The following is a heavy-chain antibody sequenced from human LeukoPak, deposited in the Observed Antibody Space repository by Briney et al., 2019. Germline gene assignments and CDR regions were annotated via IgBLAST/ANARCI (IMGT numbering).Heavy chain of an antibody. CDR1: GFTFSSYW. V-gene: IGHV3-7*01. J-gene: IGHJ3*02. CDR2: IKQDGSEK. D-gene: IGHD3-3*01. CDR3: ARDKVALRFLEWFYAFDI. Sequence: PGGSLRLSCAASGFTFSSYWMSWVRQAPGKGLEWVANIKQDGSEKYYVDSVKGRFTISRDNAKNSLYLQMNSLRAEDTAVYYCARDKVALRFLEWFYAFDIWGQGTMVTVSS.